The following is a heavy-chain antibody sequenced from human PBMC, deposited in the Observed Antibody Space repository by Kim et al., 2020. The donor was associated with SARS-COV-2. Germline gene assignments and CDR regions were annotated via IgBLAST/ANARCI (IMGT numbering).Heavy chain of an antibody. CDR3: ARGTFPQGFDP. V-gene: IGHV3-74*01. CDR1: GFTFSDYW. Sequence: GGSLRLSCEASGFTFSDYWMNWVRQAPGKGLVWVSRINSDGGATHYADSVKGRFTISRDNAENTLHLQLNSLGVEDTAIYYCARGTFPQGFDPWGQGTLVTVSS. CDR2: INSDGGAT. J-gene: IGHJ5*02.